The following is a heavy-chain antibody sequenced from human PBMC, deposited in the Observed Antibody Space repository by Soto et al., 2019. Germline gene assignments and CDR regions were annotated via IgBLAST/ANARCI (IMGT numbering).Heavy chain of an antibody. CDR1: GYTFTGYY. J-gene: IGHJ6*02. CDR3: ARASPMVRGNYGMDV. CDR2: INPNSGGT. Sequence: ASVKVSCKASGYTFTGYYMHWVRQAPGQGLEWMGWINPNSGGTNYAQKFQGRVTMTRDTSISTAYMELSRLRSDDTAVYYCARASPMVRGNYGMDVWGQGTTVTVSS. D-gene: IGHD3-10*01. V-gene: IGHV1-2*02.